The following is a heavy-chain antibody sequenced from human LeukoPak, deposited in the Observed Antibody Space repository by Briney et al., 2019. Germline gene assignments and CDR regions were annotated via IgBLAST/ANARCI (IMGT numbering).Heavy chain of an antibody. CDR1: GFTFGDHA. J-gene: IGHJ6*02. CDR3: TRGPIHLWLYDGTDV. Sequence: GGSLRLSCTASGFTFGDHAMSWVRQAPGKGLEWVGFIRSQAYRGTTEYAAFVKGRFIIPRDDSKSIVYLQMSSLIVEDTAVYFCTRGPIHLWLYDGTDVWGQGTTVIVSS. CDR2: IRSQAYRGTT. V-gene: IGHV3-49*04. D-gene: IGHD5-18*01.